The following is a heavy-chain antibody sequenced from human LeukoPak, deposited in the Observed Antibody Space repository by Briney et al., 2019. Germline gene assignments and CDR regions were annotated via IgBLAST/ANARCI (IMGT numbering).Heavy chain of an antibody. Sequence: GGSLRLSCAASGFTFDDYAMHWVRQAPGKGLEWVSGISWNSGSIGYADSVKGRFTISRDNAKNSLHLQMNSLRAEDTALYYCAKDANWGLLNYFDYWGQGTLVTVSS. V-gene: IGHV3-9*01. D-gene: IGHD7-27*01. J-gene: IGHJ4*02. CDR2: ISWNSGSI. CDR1: GFTFDDYA. CDR3: AKDANWGLLNYFDY.